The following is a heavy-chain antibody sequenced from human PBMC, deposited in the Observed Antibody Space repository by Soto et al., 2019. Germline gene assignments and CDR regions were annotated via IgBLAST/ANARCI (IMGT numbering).Heavy chain of an antibody. J-gene: IGHJ4*02. D-gene: IGHD4-17*01. CDR2: ITGSGNTI. V-gene: IGHV3-23*01. Sequence: GGSLRLSCTASGFTFRNYAMSWVRQAPGKGLEWVSTITGSGNTIYYADSVKGRFTISRDNSKKTLYLQMNSLRAEDTAVYYCAKGNPDYGDYGDDYWGQGTLVTVSS. CDR3: AKGNPDYGDYGDDY. CDR1: GFTFRNYA.